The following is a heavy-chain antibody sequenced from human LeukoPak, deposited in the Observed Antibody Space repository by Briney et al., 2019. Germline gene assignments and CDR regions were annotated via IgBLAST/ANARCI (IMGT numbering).Heavy chain of an antibody. CDR3: ALTRGLDWYFDL. CDR1: GFTFSSYS. V-gene: IGHV3-48*02. CDR2: ISSSSSTI. D-gene: IGHD4-11*01. Sequence: GGSLRVSCAASGFTFSSYSMNWVRQAPGKGLEWVSYISSSSSTIYYADSVKGRFTISRDNAKNSLYLQMNSLRDEDTAVYYCALTRGLDWYFDLWGRGTLVTVSS. J-gene: IGHJ2*01.